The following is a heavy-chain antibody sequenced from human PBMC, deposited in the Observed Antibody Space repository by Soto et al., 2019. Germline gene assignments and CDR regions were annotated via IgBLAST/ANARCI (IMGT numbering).Heavy chain of an antibody. D-gene: IGHD6-19*01. CDR3: ARGGSGWYRYYCGMDV. J-gene: IGHJ6*02. CDR2: ISYDGSNK. V-gene: IGHV3-30-3*01. CDR1: GFTFSSYA. Sequence: GGSLRLSCAASGFTFSSYAMHWVRQAPGKGLEWVAVISYDGSNKYYADSVKGRFTISRDNSKNTLYLQMNSLRAEDTAVYYCARGGSGWYRYYCGMDVWGQGTTVTVSS.